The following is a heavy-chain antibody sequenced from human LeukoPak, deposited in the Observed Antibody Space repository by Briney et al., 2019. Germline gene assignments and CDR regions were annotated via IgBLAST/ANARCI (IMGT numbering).Heavy chain of an antibody. CDR2: ISGSGGST. CDR1: GFTFSSYA. Sequence: AGGSLRLSCAASGFTFSSYAMSWVRRAPGKGLEWVSAISGSGGSTYYADSVKGRFTISRDNSKNTLYLQMNSLRAEDTAVYYCAKGDSSGDGYYFDYWGQGTLVTVSS. D-gene: IGHD2-21*02. V-gene: IGHV3-23*01. J-gene: IGHJ4*02. CDR3: AKGDSSGDGYYFDY.